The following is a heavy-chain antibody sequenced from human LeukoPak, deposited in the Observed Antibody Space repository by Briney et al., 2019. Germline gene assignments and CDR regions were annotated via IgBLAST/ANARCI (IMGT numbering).Heavy chain of an antibody. CDR1: GGTFSSYT. D-gene: IGHD3-10*01. J-gene: IGHJ4*02. V-gene: IGHV1-69*04. Sequence: SVKVSCKASGGTFSSYTISWVRQAPGQGLEWMGRIIPILGIANYAQKFQGRVTITADKSTSTAYMELSSLRSEDTAVYYCAREGDYYGSGSYSDYWGQGTLVTVSS. CDR2: IIPILGIA. CDR3: AREGDYYGSGSYSDY.